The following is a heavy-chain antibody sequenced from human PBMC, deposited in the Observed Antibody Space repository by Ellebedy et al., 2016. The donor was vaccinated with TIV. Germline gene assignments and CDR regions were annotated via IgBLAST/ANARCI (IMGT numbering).Heavy chain of an antibody. Sequence: GESLKISCAASGFTFSSYAMSWVRQAPGKGLEWVSGFGVSGDSAYYADSVKGRFTISRDDAKNSLSLHMNSLRAEDTAVYYCARTRGYNYGYSDYWGQGTLVTVSS. CDR3: ARTRGYNYGYSDY. CDR1: GFTFSSYA. V-gene: IGHV3-23*01. J-gene: IGHJ4*02. D-gene: IGHD5-18*01. CDR2: FGVSGDSA.